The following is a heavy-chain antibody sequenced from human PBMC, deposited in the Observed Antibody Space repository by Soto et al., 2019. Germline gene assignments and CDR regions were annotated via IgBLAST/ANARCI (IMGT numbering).Heavy chain of an antibody. CDR3: ARGEAEGYFDY. V-gene: IGHV3-30-3*01. D-gene: IGHD1-26*01. J-gene: IGHJ4*02. CDR2: ISYDGSNK. CDR1: GFTFSSYA. Sequence: QVQLVESGGGVVQPGRSLRLSCAASGFTFSSYAMHWVRQAPGKGLEWVAVISYDGSNKYYTDSVKGRFTISRDNSKNTLYLQMNSLRAEDTAVYYCARGEAEGYFDYWGQGTLVTVSS.